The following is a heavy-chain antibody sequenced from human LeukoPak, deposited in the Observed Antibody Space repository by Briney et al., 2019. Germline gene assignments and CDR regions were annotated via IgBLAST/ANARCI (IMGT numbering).Heavy chain of an antibody. CDR2: IRCDGSNK. J-gene: IGHJ4*02. V-gene: IGHV3-30*02. D-gene: IGHD3-22*01. Sequence: PGGALRLSCAASGFTFSSYGMHWVRQAPGKGLEWVEFIRCDGSNKYYEDSVKGRFTISRDNSKNTLYLQMNSLRAEDTAVYYCAKDLRDYYDSSGQPDWGQGTLVTVSS. CDR1: GFTFSSYG. CDR3: AKDLRDYYDSSGQPD.